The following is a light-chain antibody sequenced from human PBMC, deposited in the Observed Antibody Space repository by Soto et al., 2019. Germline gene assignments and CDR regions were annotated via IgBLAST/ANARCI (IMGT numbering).Light chain of an antibody. J-gene: IGKJ1*01. CDR3: QQYSSSST. CDR2: RTS. CDR1: HSVSPW. Sequence: DIRMTQSPSTRSASVGGRVTITCRASHSVSPWLAWYQQKPGKAPKLLIYRTSSLQNGVPARFSGRGSGTDFFLTISNLQPHDFATYYCQQYSSSSTFGQGTRVELK. V-gene: IGKV1-5*03.